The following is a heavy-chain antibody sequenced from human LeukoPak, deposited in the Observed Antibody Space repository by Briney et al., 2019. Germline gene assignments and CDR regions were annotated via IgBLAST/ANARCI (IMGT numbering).Heavy chain of an antibody. Sequence: GGSLRLSCAASGFTFSSYSMNWVRQAPGKGLEWVSYISSSSSTIYYADSVKGRFTISRDNAKNSLYLQMNSLRAEDTAVYYCASKGGSYFGAFDIWGQGTMVTVSS. CDR1: GFTFSSYS. CDR3: ASKGGSYFGAFDI. J-gene: IGHJ3*02. V-gene: IGHV3-48*04. CDR2: ISSSSSTI. D-gene: IGHD1-26*01.